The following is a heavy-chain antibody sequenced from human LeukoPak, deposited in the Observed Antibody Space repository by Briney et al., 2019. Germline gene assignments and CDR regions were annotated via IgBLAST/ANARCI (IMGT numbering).Heavy chain of an antibody. V-gene: IGHV1-3*03. J-gene: IGHJ3*02. D-gene: IGHD3-9*01. CDR1: GYDFTKYA. CDR2: IDAGNGRT. CDR3: ARETPVLRYFDWLRGPGGDAFDI. Sequence: ASVKISCKASGYDFTKYAVQWVRQAPGQRLEWMGWIDAGNGRTKYSLDFQGRVTITRDTSASIAYMELSSLRSEDTAVYYCARETPVLRYFDWLRGPGGDAFDIWGQGTMVTVSS.